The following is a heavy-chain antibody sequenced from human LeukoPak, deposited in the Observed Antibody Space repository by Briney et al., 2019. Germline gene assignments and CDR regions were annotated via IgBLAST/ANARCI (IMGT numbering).Heavy chain of an antibody. CDR3: ARGGAARPDY. CDR1: GFSFSVSG. V-gene: IGHV3-21*01. CDR2: ISSSSSNI. Sequence: GGSLRLSCAASGFSFSVSGMNWVRQAPGKWLEWVACISSSSSNINYADSVRGRFTISRDNARNSLYLHMDSLRVEDMAVYYCARGGAARPDYWGQGTLVTVSS. J-gene: IGHJ4*02. D-gene: IGHD6-6*01.